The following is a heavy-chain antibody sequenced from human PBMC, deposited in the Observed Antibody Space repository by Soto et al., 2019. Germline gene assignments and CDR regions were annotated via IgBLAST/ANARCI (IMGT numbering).Heavy chain of an antibody. Sequence: GGSLRLSCAASGFTFSSSAMSWVRQAPGTGLEWVSTTNPTGANTHYADSAKGRFTISRDNSRNTVDLQMNSLRAADTALYYCVSWVSDHFDYWGQGTPVTVSS. CDR3: VSWVSDHFDY. D-gene: IGHD3-16*01. CDR2: TNPTGANT. J-gene: IGHJ4*02. V-gene: IGHV3-23*01. CDR1: GFTFSSSA.